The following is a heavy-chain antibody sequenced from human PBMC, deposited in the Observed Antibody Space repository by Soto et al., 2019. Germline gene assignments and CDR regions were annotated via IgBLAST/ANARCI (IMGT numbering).Heavy chain of an antibody. J-gene: IGHJ6*03. Sequence: SETLSLTCTVSGGSISSYYWSWIRQPPGKGLEWIGYIYYSGSTNYNPSVKSRVTIDIDTTKNQFPLKLRSVTATDMSVYYCAGGLNNDFGTGYYYDYYYMDVWGKGTTVTVSS. D-gene: IGHD3-3*01. CDR2: IYYSGST. CDR3: AGGLNNDFGTGYYYDYYYMDV. V-gene: IGHV4-59*01. CDR1: GGSISSYY.